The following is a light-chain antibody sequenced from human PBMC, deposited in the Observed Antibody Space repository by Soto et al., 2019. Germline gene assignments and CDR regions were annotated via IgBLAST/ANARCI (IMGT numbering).Light chain of an antibody. CDR2: GAY. J-gene: IGKJ1*01. Sequence: EIVLTQSPGSLSLSPRERATLSCRASQSVRSNHLAWYQQKPGQAPRLLIYGAYRRATGIPDRISGSGSGTDFTLTISRLEPEDFTVYYCQHHGSSGTFGQGTKVDIK. CDR1: QSVRSNH. CDR3: QHHGSSGT. V-gene: IGKV3-20*01.